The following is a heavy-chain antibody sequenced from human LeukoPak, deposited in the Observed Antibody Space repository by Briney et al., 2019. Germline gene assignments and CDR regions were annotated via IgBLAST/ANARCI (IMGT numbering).Heavy chain of an antibody. Sequence: GGSLRPSCAASGFTLSSYGMHWVRQAPGKGLEWVAFIRYDGSNKYYADSVKGRFTISRDNSKNTLYLQMNSLRAEDTAVYYCAKGADTITIYQGFLYWGQGTLVTVSS. J-gene: IGHJ4*02. CDR3: AKGADTITIYQGFLY. V-gene: IGHV3-30*02. D-gene: IGHD3-9*01. CDR2: IRYDGSNK. CDR1: GFTLSSYG.